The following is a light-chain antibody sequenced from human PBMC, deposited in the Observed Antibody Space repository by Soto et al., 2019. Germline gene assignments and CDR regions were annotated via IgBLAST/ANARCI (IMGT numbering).Light chain of an antibody. Sequence: AIQMTQSPSSLSASVGDRVTITCRASQGIRNDLGWYQQKPGQAPKLRIYAASSIQSTVPSSFSGSGSGTDFTLTISSLQPEDFATYYCLQDYYYPLSFGGGTKVEIK. V-gene: IGKV1-6*01. CDR3: LQDYYYPLS. CDR1: QGIRND. J-gene: IGKJ4*01. CDR2: AAS.